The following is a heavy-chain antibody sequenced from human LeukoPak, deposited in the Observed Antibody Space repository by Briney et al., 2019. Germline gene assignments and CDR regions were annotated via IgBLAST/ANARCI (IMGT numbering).Heavy chain of an antibody. CDR2: IHWNDRK. D-gene: IGHD3-9*01. CDR3: ARRAVFWLVVARPYYFDF. Sequence: SGPTLVKPTQTLTLTCTFSGFSLNTNGEGLGWVRQPPGKPLEWLALIHWNDRKDYSPSLRSRLTVTGDTSSNRVVLTLTNVDPGDTGTYYCARRAVFWLVVARPYYFDFWGPGALVTVAS. CDR1: GFSLNTNGEG. V-gene: IGHV2-5*01. J-gene: IGHJ4*02.